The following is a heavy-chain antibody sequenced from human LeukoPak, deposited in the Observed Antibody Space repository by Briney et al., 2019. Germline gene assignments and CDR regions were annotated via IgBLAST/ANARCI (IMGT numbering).Heavy chain of an antibody. CDR2: IIPIFGTA. V-gene: IGHV1-69*13. CDR1: GGTFSSYA. D-gene: IGHD3-10*01. Sequence: ASVKVSCKASGGTFSSYAISWVRQAPGQGLEWMGGIIPIFGTANYAQKFQGRVTITADESTSTAYMELSSLRSEDTAVYYCARDRHYYGSGSYLADFDYWGQGTLLTVSS. J-gene: IGHJ4*02. CDR3: ARDRHYYGSGSYLADFDY.